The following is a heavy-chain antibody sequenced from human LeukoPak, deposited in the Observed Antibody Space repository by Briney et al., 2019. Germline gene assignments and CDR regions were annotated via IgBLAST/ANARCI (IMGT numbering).Heavy chain of an antibody. J-gene: IGHJ4*02. CDR3: ARDRPTSGSPRGFA. CDR2: IIPIFGTA. D-gene: IGHD1-26*01. CDR1: GGTFSSYA. Sequence: SVRVSCKASGGTFSSYAISWVRQAPGQGLEWMGRIIPIFGTANYAQKFQGRVTITTDESTSTAYMELSSLRSADTAVYYCARDRPTSGSPRGFAGGQGTLVTVSS. V-gene: IGHV1-69*05.